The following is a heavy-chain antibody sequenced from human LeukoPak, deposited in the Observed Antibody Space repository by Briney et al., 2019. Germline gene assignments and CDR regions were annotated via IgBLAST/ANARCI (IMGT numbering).Heavy chain of an antibody. V-gene: IGHV3-23*01. J-gene: IGHJ4*02. D-gene: IGHD5-18*01. Sequence: PGGSLRLSCAASGFTFSSYAMSWVRQAPGKGLEWVSAISGSGGSTYYADSVKGRFTISRDNSKNTLYLQMNSLRAEDTAVYYCAKTRGYSYGQVYYFDYWGQGTLVTVSS. CDR3: AKTRGYSYGQVYYFDY. CDR1: GFTFSSYA. CDR2: ISGSGGST.